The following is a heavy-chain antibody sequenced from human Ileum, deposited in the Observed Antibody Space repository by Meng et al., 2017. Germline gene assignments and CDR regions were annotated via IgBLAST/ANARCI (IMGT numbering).Heavy chain of an antibody. CDR2: INHSGST. J-gene: IGHJ4*02. V-gene: IGHV4-34*01. CDR3: SRTSYYDNSGYYPG. Sequence: VKLQRVGAVLWKTQETLSPTCACSGGSFSGYYWSWIRQPPGKGLEWIGEINHSGSTNYTPSLKSQVTISVDTSKNQFSLKLSSVTAADTAVYYCSRTSYYDNSGYYPGWGQGTLVTVSS. CDR1: GGSFSGYY. D-gene: IGHD3-22*01.